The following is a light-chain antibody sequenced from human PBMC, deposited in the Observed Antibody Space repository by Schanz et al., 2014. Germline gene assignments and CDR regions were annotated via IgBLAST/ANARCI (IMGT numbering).Light chain of an antibody. CDR1: SSDVGTYKC. J-gene: IGLJ2*01. V-gene: IGLV2-14*01. Sequence: QSALTEPASVSGSPGQSITISCTGTSSDVGTYKCISRNQQYPGKAPTLMIYDVSNRPSGVSNRFSGSKSGNTASLTISGLQAGDEADYYCSSYTRSSPVVFGGGTKLTVL. CDR2: DVS. CDR3: SSYTRSSPVV.